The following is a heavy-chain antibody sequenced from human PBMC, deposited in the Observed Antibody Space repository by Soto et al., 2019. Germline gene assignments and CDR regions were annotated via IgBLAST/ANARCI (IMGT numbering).Heavy chain of an antibody. Sequence: SETLSLTCAVSGYSISSGYYWGCIRQPPGKGLEWIGSIYHSGSTYYNPSLKSRVTISVDTSKNQFSLKLSSVTAADTAVYYCARGTMVRGVIIKGPWFDPWGQGTLVTVSS. J-gene: IGHJ5*02. CDR3: ARGTMVRGVIIKGPWFDP. V-gene: IGHV4-38-2*01. CDR1: GYSISSGYY. CDR2: IYHSGST. D-gene: IGHD3-10*01.